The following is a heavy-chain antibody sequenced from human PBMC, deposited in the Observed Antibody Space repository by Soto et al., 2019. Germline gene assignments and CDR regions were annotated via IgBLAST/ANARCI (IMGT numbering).Heavy chain of an antibody. J-gene: IGHJ3*02. D-gene: IGHD2-8*02. CDR1: NGSISPNY. CDR2: IYHTGNA. Sequence: SETLSLTCTVSNGSISPNYWSWIRQPPGEGLEWIGSIYHTGNAYYNPSLKSRVTISVDTSKNQFSLNLTSVTAVDTAVYYCARNMDTWSSLPFDIWGQGTMVTVS. CDR3: ARNMDTWSSLPFDI. V-gene: IGHV4-59*12.